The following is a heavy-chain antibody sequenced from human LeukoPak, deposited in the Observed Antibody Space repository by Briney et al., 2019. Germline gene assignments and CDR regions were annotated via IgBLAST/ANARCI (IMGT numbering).Heavy chain of an antibody. CDR1: GFTFSSYA. CDR2: ISYDGSNK. Sequence: GGSLRLSCAASGFTFSSYAMSWVRQAPGKGLEWVAVISYDGSNKYYADSVEGRFTISRDNSKNTLYLQMNSLRAEDTAVYYCANVYYDFWSGLKGNNYYYYGMDVWGQGTTVTVSS. D-gene: IGHD3-3*01. J-gene: IGHJ6*02. CDR3: ANVYYDFWSGLKGNNYYYYGMDV. V-gene: IGHV3-30*18.